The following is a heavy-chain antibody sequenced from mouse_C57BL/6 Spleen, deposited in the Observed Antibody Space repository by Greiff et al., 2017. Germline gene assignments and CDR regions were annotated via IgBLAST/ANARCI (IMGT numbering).Heavy chain of an antibody. J-gene: IGHJ2*01. D-gene: IGHD1-1*01. V-gene: IGHV1-52*01. Sequence: QVQLQQPGAELVRPGSSVKLSCKASGYTFTSYWMHWVKQRPIQGLEWIGNIDPSDSETHYNQKFKDKATLTVDKSSSTAYRQLSSLTSEDSAVYYCARFSSLYYFDYWGQGTTLTVSS. CDR3: ARFSSLYYFDY. CDR1: GYTFTSYW. CDR2: IDPSDSET.